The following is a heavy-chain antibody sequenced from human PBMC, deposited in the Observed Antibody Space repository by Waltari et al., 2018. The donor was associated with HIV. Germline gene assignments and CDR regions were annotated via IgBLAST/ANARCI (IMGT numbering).Heavy chain of an antibody. Sequence: EVELVGFGGGLVLRGGSLRLCRPAPGFTFRGYWMSWVRQAPGKGLEWVANIKEDGGLEYYVDSVKGRFTISRDNPKNLLLLQMNSLRVEDTAVYYCVRDGPFVDVEYWGQGTLVTVSS. V-gene: IGHV3-7*01. D-gene: IGHD5-12*01. CDR1: GFTFRGYW. CDR3: VRDGPFVDVEY. CDR2: IKEDGGLE. J-gene: IGHJ4*02.